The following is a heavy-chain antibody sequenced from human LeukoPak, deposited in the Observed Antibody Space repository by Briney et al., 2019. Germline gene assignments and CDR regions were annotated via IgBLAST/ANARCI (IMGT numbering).Heavy chain of an antibody. CDR2: ISSSTI. J-gene: IGHJ2*01. D-gene: IGHD2-15*01. Sequence: GGSLRLSCAASGFTFSSYSMNWVRQAPGKGLEWVSYISSSTIYYADSVKGRFTISRDNSKNTLYLQMNSLRAEDTAVYYCAKDRKDDWYFDLWGRGTLVTVSS. V-gene: IGHV3-48*01. CDR3: AKDRKDDWYFDL. CDR1: GFTFSSYS.